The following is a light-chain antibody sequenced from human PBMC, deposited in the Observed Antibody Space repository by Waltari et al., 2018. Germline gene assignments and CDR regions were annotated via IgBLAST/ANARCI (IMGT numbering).Light chain of an antibody. J-gene: IGLJ2*01. CDR3: LVWHSTTDHHGV. Sequence: SYVVTQSPSVSVAPGETARITCGGDNSGRKRVHWYQQRPGQAPVLVISYDSDRPSGIPERFSGSNSGNTATLTISWVEADDEADYYCLVWHSTTDHHGVFGGGTKLTVL. CDR2: YDS. V-gene: IGLV3-21*04. CDR1: NSGRKR.